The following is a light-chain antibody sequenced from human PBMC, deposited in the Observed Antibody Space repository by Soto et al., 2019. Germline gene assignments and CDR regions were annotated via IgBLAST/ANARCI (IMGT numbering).Light chain of an antibody. Sequence: DIVMTQSPDSLAVSLGERATINCKSSQSVLYSSNNKNYLAWYQHKVGQPPKLLIYWASTRESGVPDRFSGSGSETDFTLTIRSLQAEDVAVYYCQQYYHTPGFGPGTKVDIK. CDR2: WAS. V-gene: IGKV4-1*01. CDR3: QQYYHTPG. J-gene: IGKJ3*01. CDR1: QSVLYSSNNKNY.